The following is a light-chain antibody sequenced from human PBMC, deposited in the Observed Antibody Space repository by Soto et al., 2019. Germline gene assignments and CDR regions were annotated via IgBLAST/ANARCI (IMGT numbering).Light chain of an antibody. V-gene: IGLV1-44*01. CDR1: SSNIGTSS. J-gene: IGLJ1*01. Sequence: QAVVTQPHSASGTPGQRVTISCSGSSSNIGTSSVHWFQQLPGTAPKLIISTTNQRPSGVPERFSGSKSGTSASLAISGLQSEDEADYYCAAWDDSLNGHVFGTGTKLTVL. CDR2: TTN. CDR3: AAWDDSLNGHV.